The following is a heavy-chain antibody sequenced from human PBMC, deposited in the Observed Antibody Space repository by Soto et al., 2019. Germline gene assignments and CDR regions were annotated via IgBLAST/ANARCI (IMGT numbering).Heavy chain of an antibody. D-gene: IGHD5-18*01. CDR2: IRNKDNNYAT. CDR3: TARRDWTAVEPFDY. V-gene: IGHV3-73*02. CDR1: GFTFSESA. Sequence: ELQLVESGGGLVQPGGSLKLSCAASGFTFSESAMHWVRQASGKGLEWVGRIRNKDNNYATAYTASVKGRFTISRDDSKNTVYLQMNSLKIDDTAVYYCTARRDWTAVEPFDYWGLGTLVTVSS. J-gene: IGHJ4*02.